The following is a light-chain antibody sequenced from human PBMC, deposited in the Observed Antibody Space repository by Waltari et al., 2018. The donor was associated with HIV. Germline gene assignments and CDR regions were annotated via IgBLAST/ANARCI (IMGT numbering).Light chain of an antibody. CDR1: TSNVATYDY. V-gene: IGLV2-11*01. CDR2: DVT. CDR3: CSYAGSQTFV. J-gene: IGLJ2*01. Sequence: QSALTQPRSVSGSPGQSVSISCTGTTSNVATYDYVSWYQLHPGKAPKLMIYDVTKRPSGVPDRFPGSKSGNTASLTISGLQAEDEADYYCCSYAGSQTFVFGGGTTLTVL.